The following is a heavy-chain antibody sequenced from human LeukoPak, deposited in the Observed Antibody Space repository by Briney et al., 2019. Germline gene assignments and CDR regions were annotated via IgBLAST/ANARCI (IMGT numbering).Heavy chain of an antibody. CDR2: ISAYNGDT. CDR3: ARDRSGYSGYDTYYYYGMDV. D-gene: IGHD5-12*01. Sequence: ASEKVSCKASGYTFTSYGISWVRQAPGQGLEWMGGISAYNGDTYYAQTLRGRVTMTTDTYTSTAYMELMSLRSDDTAVYYCARDRSGYSGYDTYYYYGMDVWGQGTTVTVSS. J-gene: IGHJ6*02. CDR1: GYTFTSYG. V-gene: IGHV1-18*01.